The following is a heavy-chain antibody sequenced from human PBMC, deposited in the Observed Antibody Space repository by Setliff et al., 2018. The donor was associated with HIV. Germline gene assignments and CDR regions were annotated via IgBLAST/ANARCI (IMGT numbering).Heavy chain of an antibody. CDR3: ARASVVVPAADIGYYYYMDV. V-gene: IGHV1-69*13. J-gene: IGHJ6*03. Sequence: GASVKVSCKASGGTFSTYSMNWVRQAPGQGLEWMGGIIPFFRTTNYAQKFQGRVTVTADESTSTAYMELSSLRSEDTAVYYCARASVVVPAADIGYYYYMDVWGKGTTVTVSS. CDR2: IIPFFRTT. D-gene: IGHD2-2*01. CDR1: GGTFSTYS.